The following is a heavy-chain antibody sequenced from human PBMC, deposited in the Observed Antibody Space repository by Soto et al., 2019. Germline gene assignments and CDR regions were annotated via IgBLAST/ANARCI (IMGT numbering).Heavy chain of an antibody. J-gene: IGHJ3*01. V-gene: IGHV3-74*01. Sequence: EVQLLESGGGLVQPGASLRLSCAASGFTFSYYWMHWVRQAPGMGLLWVSRIHSDGSSTTYADSVKGRFTISRDNARNTLYLQMNSLRAEDTAVYYCARGDRGAFDLWGQGTVVTVSS. CDR3: ARGDRGAFDL. CDR1: GFTFSYYW. D-gene: IGHD1-26*01. CDR2: IHSDGSST.